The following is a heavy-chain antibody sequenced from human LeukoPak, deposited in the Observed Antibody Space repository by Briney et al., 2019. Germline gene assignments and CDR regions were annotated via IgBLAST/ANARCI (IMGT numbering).Heavy chain of an antibody. J-gene: IGHJ4*02. D-gene: IGHD3-10*01. Sequence: SETLSLTCTVSGVSISSYYWSWIRQPAGKGLEWIGRIYISGNTNYKPSLKSRVTMSVDTSKNQFSLKLRSVTAADTAVYYCARDQTYSGSGIYTYFDYWGQGILVTVSS. V-gene: IGHV4-4*07. CDR1: GVSISSYY. CDR2: IYISGNT. CDR3: ARDQTYSGSGIYTYFDY.